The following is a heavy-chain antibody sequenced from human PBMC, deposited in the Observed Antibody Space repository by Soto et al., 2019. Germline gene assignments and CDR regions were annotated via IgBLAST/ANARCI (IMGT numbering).Heavy chain of an antibody. J-gene: IGHJ5*02. CDR1: GGSISSSSYY. D-gene: IGHD3-9*01. V-gene: IGHV4-39*01. CDR3: ARLFGYYDILTGYYTPNWFDP. CDR2: IYYSGST. Sequence: PSETLSLTCSVSGGSISSSSYYWGWIRQPPGKGLEWIGSIYYSGSTYYNPSLKSRVTISVDTSKNQFSLKLSSVTAADTAVYYCARLFGYYDILTGYYTPNWFDPWGQGTLVTVSS.